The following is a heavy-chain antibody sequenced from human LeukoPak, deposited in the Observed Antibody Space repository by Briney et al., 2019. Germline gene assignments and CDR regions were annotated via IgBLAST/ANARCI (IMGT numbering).Heavy chain of an antibody. V-gene: IGHV3-21*01. J-gene: IGHJ6*03. CDR3: ARERSPNFDWRNYYYMDV. D-gene: IGHD3-9*01. CDR2: ISSSSSYI. CDR1: GFTFSSYS. Sequence: GGSLRLSCAASGFTFSSYSMNWVRQAPGKGLEWVSSISSSSSYIYYADSVKGRFTISRDNAKNSLYLQMNSLGAEDTAVYYCARERSPNFDWRNYYYMDVWGKGTTVTVSS.